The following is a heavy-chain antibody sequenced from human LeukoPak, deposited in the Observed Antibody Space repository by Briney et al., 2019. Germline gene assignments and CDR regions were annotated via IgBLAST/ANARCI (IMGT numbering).Heavy chain of an antibody. J-gene: IGHJ4*02. CDR2: IYTSGST. D-gene: IGHD2-21*01. V-gene: IGHV4-61*02. Sequence: SETLSLTCTVSTGSISSGSYYWSWIRQPAGKGLEWIGRIYTSGSTNYNPSLKSRVTISVDTSKNQFSLKLSSVTAADTAVYYCARDYGGGFGYWGQGTLVTVSS. CDR3: ARDYGGGFGY. CDR1: TGSISSGSYY.